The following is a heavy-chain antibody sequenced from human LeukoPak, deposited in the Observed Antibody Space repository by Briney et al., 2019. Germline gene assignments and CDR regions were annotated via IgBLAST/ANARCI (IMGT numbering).Heavy chain of an antibody. J-gene: IGHJ5*02. Sequence: QVQLQESGPGLAKPSQTLSLTCTVSGGSISSGSYYWSWIRQPAGNGLEWIGRIYTTGSTNYNPSLKSRVTISVDTSKNQFSLKLSSVTAADTAVYYCARGTGIAESWGQGTLVTVSS. CDR1: GGSISSGSYY. CDR3: ARGTGIAES. D-gene: IGHD6-13*01. V-gene: IGHV4-61*02. CDR2: IYTTGST.